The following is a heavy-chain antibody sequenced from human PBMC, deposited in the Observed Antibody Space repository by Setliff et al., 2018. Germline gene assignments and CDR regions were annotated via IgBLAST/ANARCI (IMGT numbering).Heavy chain of an antibody. J-gene: IGHJ4*02. V-gene: IGHV1-18*01. CDR3: ARYITGTTPADY. CDR2: INPRTGVT. D-gene: IGHD1-7*01. Sequence: WASVKVSCKASGYTFRNYGINWVRQAPGQGLEWMGWINPRTGVTNYAQKLQGRVTMTSDTSTSTAYMELRSLRSDDTAVYYCARYITGTTPADYWGQGTLVTVSS. CDR1: GYTFRNYG.